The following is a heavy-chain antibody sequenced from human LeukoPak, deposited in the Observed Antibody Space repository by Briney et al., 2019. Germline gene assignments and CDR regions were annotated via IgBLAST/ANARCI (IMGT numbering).Heavy chain of an antibody. J-gene: IGHJ4*02. V-gene: IGHV3-21*01. CDR1: GFTFSSYS. D-gene: IGHD5-24*01. CDR3: ARAQGGRDGYNYRGGVFDY. CDR2: ISSSSSYI. Sequence: GGSLRLSCAASGFTFSSYSMNWVRQAPGKGLEWVSSISSSSSYIYYADSAKGRFTISRDNAKNSLYLQMNSLRAEDTAVYYCARAQGGRDGYNYRGGVFDYWGQGTLVTVSS.